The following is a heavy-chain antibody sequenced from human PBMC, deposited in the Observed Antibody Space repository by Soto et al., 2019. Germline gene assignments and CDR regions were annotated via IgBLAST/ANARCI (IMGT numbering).Heavy chain of an antibody. J-gene: IGHJ4*02. Sequence: GKGLEWFAGINWNGGTTGYSDSVKGRFTISRDNAKKSLYLQMNSLRAEDTGLYYCASVFDRSGRRTNHYSCLTVWGQGP. D-gene: IGHD3-10*01. CDR2: INWNGGTT. V-gene: IGHV3-20*03. CDR3: ASVFDRSGRRTNHYSCLTV.